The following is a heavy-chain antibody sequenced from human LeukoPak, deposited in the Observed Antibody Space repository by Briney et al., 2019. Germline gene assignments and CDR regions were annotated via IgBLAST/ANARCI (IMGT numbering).Heavy chain of an antibody. D-gene: IGHD1-26*01. Sequence: SETLSLTCAVYGGSFSGYYWSWIRQPPGKGLEWIGEINHSGSTNYNPSLKSRVTISVDTSKNQFSLKLSSVTAADTAVYYCARDRGGSAEYYFDYWGQEPWSPSPQ. CDR1: GGSFSGYY. J-gene: IGHJ4*01. V-gene: IGHV4-34*01. CDR3: ARDRGGSAEYYFDY. CDR2: INHSGST.